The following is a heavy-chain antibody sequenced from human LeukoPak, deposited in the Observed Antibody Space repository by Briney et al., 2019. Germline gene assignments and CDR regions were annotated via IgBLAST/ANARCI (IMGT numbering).Heavy chain of an antibody. CDR3: ARGGGSLSSSGYSFDY. J-gene: IGHJ4*02. CDR1: GGTFSSYA. V-gene: IGHV1-69*05. Sequence: SVKVSCKASGGTFSSYAISWVRQAPGQGLEWMGGIIPIFGTANYAQKFQGRVTITTDESTSTAYMELSSLRSEDTAVYYCARGGGSLSSSGYSFDYWGQGTLVTVSS. CDR2: IIPIFGTA. D-gene: IGHD3-22*01.